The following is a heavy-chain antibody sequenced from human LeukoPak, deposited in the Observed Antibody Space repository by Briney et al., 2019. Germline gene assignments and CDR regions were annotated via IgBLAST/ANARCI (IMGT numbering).Heavy chain of an antibody. CDR3: ARGGGWGDTDAFFF. CDR1: GYTFIAHC. V-gene: IGHV1-2*04. CDR2: INPNSGDT. J-gene: IGHJ3*01. D-gene: IGHD5-18*01. Sequence: GASVKVSCKASGYTFIAHCLHWVRQAPGQGLEWMGWINPNSGDTKYAQKFQGWVTMTRDTSISTAYMELSRLKSDDTAVYYCARGGGWGDTDAFFFWGQGTMVTVSS.